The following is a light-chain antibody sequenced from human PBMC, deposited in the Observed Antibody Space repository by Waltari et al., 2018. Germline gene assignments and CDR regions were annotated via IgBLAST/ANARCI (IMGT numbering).Light chain of an antibody. J-gene: IGKJ2*01. CDR1: QGIGSS. Sequence: DIQLTQSQSSLSASVGDGVTITCRASQGIGSSLAWYQQKPGTPPKLLIYKASTLHSGVPSRFSGSGSGTQFTLTINTLQPEDFAVYYCQQRNSYPYTFGRGTKVEI. CDR3: QQRNSYPYT. V-gene: IGKV1-9*01. CDR2: KAS.